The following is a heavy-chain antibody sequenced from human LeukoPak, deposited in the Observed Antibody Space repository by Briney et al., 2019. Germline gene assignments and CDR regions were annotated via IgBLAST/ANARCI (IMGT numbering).Heavy chain of an antibody. Sequence: GVSLTLSWAASGFTFSLYAMNCVRHAPGEGLEWVSYINSGSSDKHYTESVRGRFTISRDNAKKTLYLQMDSLRAEDTAVYYCARDTYEPGLIDFWGQGTLVSVSS. CDR2: INSGSSDK. J-gene: IGHJ4*02. V-gene: IGHV3-21*05. CDR1: GFTFSLYA. D-gene: IGHD3-3*01. CDR3: ARDTYEPGLIDF.